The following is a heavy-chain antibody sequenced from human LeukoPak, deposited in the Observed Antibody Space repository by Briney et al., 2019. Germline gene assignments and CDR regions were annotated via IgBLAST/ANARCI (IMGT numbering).Heavy chain of an antibody. D-gene: IGHD1-1*01. V-gene: IGHV4-59*08. CDR2: IYYSGST. CDR3: VRHPTYNWNDGVGWFGP. Sequence: SETLSLTCTVSGGSIGTYHWSWIRQPPGKGLEWIGYIYYSGSTNYNPSLKSRVTISVDTSKKQFSLKLSSVTAADTAVYYCVRHPTYNWNDGVGWFGPWGQGTLVTASS. CDR1: GGSIGTYH. J-gene: IGHJ5*02.